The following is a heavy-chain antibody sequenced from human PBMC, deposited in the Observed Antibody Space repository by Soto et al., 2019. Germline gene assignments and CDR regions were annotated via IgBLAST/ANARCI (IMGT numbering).Heavy chain of an antibody. J-gene: IGHJ6*04. CDR3: ARDRYSGYVLDV. CDR1: GGSISSGGYY. D-gene: IGHD5-12*01. Sequence: QVQLQESGPGLVKPSQTLSLTCTVSGGSISSGGYYWSWIRQHPGKGLEWIGYIYYSGSTYYNPSHKSRVNISVDTSKNQFSLKLSSVTAADTAVYYCARDRYSGYVLDVWGKGTTVTVSS. CDR2: IYYSGST. V-gene: IGHV4-31*03.